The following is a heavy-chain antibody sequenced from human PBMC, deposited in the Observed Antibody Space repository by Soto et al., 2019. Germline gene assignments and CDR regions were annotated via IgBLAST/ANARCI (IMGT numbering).Heavy chain of an antibody. V-gene: IGHV3-9*01. CDR3: ARRPDAFDI. J-gene: IGHJ3*02. CDR2: ITWNSGDI. Sequence: EVQLVESGGGLVQPGRSLRLSCVASGFTFDDYAMHWVRQRQGKGLEWVSGITWNSGDIGYAASVKGRFTISRDNSKTTLYLQMNSLRAEDTAVYYCARRPDAFDIWGRGTMVTVSS. CDR1: GFTFDDYA.